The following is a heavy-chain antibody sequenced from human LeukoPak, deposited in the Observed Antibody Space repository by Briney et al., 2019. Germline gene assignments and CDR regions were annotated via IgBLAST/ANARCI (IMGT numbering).Heavy chain of an antibody. J-gene: IGHJ4*02. V-gene: IGHV3-30*02. Sequence: GGSLRLSCAASGFTFNRYAMHWVRQAPGKGLEWVAFIRYDGSDKYYADSVKGRFTISRDNSKNTLYLQMNSLRAEDTAVYYCAKDEGGITMIEPNYYFDYWGQGTLVTVSS. CDR1: GFTFNRYA. D-gene: IGHD3-22*01. CDR2: IRYDGSDK. CDR3: AKDEGGITMIEPNYYFDY.